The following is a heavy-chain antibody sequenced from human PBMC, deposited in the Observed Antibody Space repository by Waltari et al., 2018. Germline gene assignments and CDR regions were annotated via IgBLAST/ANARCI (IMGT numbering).Heavy chain of an antibody. CDR1: GFTFGDYT. CDR2: IRSKAYGGTT. J-gene: IGHJ5*02. D-gene: IGHD6-6*01. Sequence: EVQLVESGGGLVQPGRSLRLSCTASGFTFGDYTMLWFRQAQGKGLEWVGFIRSKAYGGTTEYAASVKGRFTISRDDSKSIAYLQMNSLKTEDTAVYYCTRGYSSSSGRLRWFDPWGQGTLVTVSS. CDR3: TRGYSSSSGRLRWFDP. V-gene: IGHV3-49*03.